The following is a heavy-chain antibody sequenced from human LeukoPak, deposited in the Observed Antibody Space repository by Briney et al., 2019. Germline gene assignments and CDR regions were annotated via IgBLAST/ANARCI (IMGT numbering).Heavy chain of an antibody. J-gene: IGHJ4*02. CDR1: GYTFTGYY. D-gene: IGHD2-2*01. CDR2: INPNSGGT. Sequence: ASVKVSCKASGYTFTGYYMHWVRQAPGQGLEWMGWINPNSGGTNYAQKFQGWVTMTRDTSISTAYMELSRLRSDDTAVYYCATMSSDRGCSSTSCYWGPFDYWGQGTLVTVSS. CDR3: ATMSSDRGCSSTSCYWGPFDY. V-gene: IGHV1-2*04.